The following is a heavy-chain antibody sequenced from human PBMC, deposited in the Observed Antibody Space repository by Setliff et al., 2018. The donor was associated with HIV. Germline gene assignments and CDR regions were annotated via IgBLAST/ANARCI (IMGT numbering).Heavy chain of an antibody. J-gene: IGHJ4*02. V-gene: IGHV3-30*01. Sequence: PGGSLRLSCVASGFTFSTFAMHWVRQAPGKGLEWVSVISYDGSRTYYADSVKGRFTISRDDSKNTVFLQLNTLRPEDAAFYYCAREAYDVLTPHAHIDYWGQGVLVTVSS. CDR2: ISYDGSRT. D-gene: IGHD3-9*01. CDR1: GFTFSTFA. CDR3: AREAYDVLTPHAHIDY.